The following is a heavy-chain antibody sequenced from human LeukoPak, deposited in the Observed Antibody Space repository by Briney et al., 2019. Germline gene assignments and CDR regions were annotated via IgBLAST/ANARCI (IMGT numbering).Heavy chain of an antibody. V-gene: IGHV3-74*01. J-gene: IGHJ4*02. CDR2: INSDGSST. CDR3: ARGDSSVAPAAKGFDY. Sequence: GGSLRLSCAASGFTFSSYWMHWVRQAPGKGLVWVSRINSDGSSTSYADSVKGRFTISRDNAKNTLYLQMNSLRAEDTAVYYCARGDSSVAPAAKGFDYWGQGTLVTVSS. CDR1: GFTFSSYW. D-gene: IGHD2-2*01.